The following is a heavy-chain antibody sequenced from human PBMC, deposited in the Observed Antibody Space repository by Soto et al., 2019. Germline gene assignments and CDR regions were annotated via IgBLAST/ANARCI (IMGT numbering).Heavy chain of an antibody. Sequence: PSETLSLTCTVSGGSISSYYWSWIRQPPGKGLEWIGYIYYSGSTNYNPSLKSRVTISVDTSKNQFSLKLSSVTAADTAVYHCARDSGSIAARRFDPWGQGTLVTVSS. D-gene: IGHD6-6*01. CDR2: IYYSGST. V-gene: IGHV4-59*01. J-gene: IGHJ5*02. CDR3: ARDSGSIAARRFDP. CDR1: GGSISSYY.